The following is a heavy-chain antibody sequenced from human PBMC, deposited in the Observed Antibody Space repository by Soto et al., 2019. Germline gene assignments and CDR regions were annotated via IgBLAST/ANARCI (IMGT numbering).Heavy chain of an antibody. D-gene: IGHD2-21*02. CDR1: GASIRSTDYY. CDR3: VRTARQGAVAPHWFDR. Sequence: SETLSLTCTVSGASIRSTDYYWSWIRQAPGKGLEWIGYVYYTGSTYYNPSLMSRLTISVDTSKNQSSLKLTSVTAAETAVYYCVRTARQGAVAPHWFDRWGQGTQVTVSS. CDR2: VYYTGST. V-gene: IGHV4-30-4*01. J-gene: IGHJ5*02.